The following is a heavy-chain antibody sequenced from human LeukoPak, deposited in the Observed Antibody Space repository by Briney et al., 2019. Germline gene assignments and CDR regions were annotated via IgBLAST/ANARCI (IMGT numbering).Heavy chain of an antibody. V-gene: IGHV4-34*01. CDR1: GGSFSGYY. D-gene: IGHD2-2*01. CDR2: INHSGST. Sequence: SSETLSLTCAVYGGSFSGYYWSWIRQPPGKGLEWIGEINHSGSTNYNPSLKSRVTISVDTSKNQFSLKLSSVTAADTAVYYCARGRYCSSTSCYNSGRFDYWGQGTLVTVSS. J-gene: IGHJ4*02. CDR3: ARGRYCSSTSCYNSGRFDY.